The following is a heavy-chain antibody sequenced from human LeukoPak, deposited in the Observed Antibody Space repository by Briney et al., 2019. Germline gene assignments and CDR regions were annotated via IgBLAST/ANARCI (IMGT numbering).Heavy chain of an antibody. CDR2: ISYDGSNK. V-gene: IGHV3-30*18. Sequence: SGRSLRLSCAASGFTFSSYGMHWVRQAPGKGLGWVAVISYDGSNKYYADSVKRRFTISRDNSKNTLYLQMNSLRAEATAVYYCAKDSSPPTYYDFWSGYWHYFDYWGQGTLVTVSS. CDR3: AKDSSPPTYYDFWSGYWHYFDY. J-gene: IGHJ4*02. CDR1: GFTFSSYG. D-gene: IGHD3-3*01.